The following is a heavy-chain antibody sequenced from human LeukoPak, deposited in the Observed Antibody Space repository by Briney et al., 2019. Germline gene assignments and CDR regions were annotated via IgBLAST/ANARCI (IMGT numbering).Heavy chain of an antibody. D-gene: IGHD3-10*01. Sequence: SMKGRCTISRENAKNSLYLQMNSLRAEDTAVYYCARALWSGPVYYGMDVWGQGTTVTVSS. J-gene: IGHJ6*02. V-gene: IGHV3-11*06. CDR3: ARALWSGPVYYGMDV.